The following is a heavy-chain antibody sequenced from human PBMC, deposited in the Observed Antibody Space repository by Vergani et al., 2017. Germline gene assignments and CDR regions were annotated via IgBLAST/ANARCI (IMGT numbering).Heavy chain of an antibody. CDR2: ISYDGSNK. J-gene: IGHJ4*02. CDR3: ARGPYGSGSYYFDY. Sequence: VQLVESGGGVVQPGRSLRLSCAASGFTFSSYAMHWVRPAPGKGLEWVAVISYDGSNKYYADSVKGRFTISRDNSKNTLYLQMNSLRAEDTAVYYCARGPYGSGSYYFDYWGQGTLVTVSS. D-gene: IGHD3-10*01. V-gene: IGHV3-30-3*01. CDR1: GFTFSSYA.